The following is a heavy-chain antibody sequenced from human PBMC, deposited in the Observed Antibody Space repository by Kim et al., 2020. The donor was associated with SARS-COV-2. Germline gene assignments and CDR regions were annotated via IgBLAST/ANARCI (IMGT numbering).Heavy chain of an antibody. CDR1: GYTFTSYD. Sequence: ASVKVSCKASGYTFTSYDINWVRQATGQGLEWMGWMNPNSGNTGYAQKSQDRVTMTRNTSISTAYMELSSLRSEDTAVYYCARVLGFWSGYSAASNWFDPWGEGTLVTVSS. CDR2: MNPNSGNT. CDR3: ARVLGFWSGYSAASNWFDP. J-gene: IGHJ5*02. V-gene: IGHV1-8*01. D-gene: IGHD3-3*01.